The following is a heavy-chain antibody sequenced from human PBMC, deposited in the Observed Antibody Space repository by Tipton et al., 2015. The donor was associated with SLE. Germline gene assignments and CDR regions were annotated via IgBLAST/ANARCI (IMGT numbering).Heavy chain of an antibody. Sequence: TLSLTCAVYGGSFSGYYWGWIRQPPGKGLEWIGSFYYSGGTYYNPSLKSRGTISIDSPKNQFSLKLSSVTAADTAVYYCARHGGRWLRFPVDYWGQGTLVTVSS. D-gene: IGHD5-12*01. J-gene: IGHJ4*02. CDR1: GGSFSGYY. V-gene: IGHV4-34*01. CDR2: FYYSGGT. CDR3: ARHGGRWLRFPVDY.